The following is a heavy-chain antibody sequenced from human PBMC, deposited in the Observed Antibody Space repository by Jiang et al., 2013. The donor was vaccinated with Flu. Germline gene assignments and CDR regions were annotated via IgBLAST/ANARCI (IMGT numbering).Heavy chain of an antibody. Sequence: PGLVKPSETLSLTCTVSGDSVSSNIFHWGWIRQPPGKGLEWIGCIKSSGFIDYNPSLKSRITISVDTSKNQFSLRLNSVTATDTAIYYCARDTITRPRAFDYWGQGSLVTVSS. CDR2: IKSSGFI. D-gene: IGHD1-14*01. CDR1: GDSVSSNIFH. J-gene: IGHJ4*02. CDR3: ARDTITRPRAFDY. V-gene: IGHV4-39*02.